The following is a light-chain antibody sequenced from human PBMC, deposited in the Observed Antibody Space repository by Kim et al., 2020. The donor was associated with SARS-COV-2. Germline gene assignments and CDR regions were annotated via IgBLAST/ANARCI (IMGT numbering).Light chain of an antibody. CDR2: DAY. J-gene: IGLJ2*01. CDR1: DDDIGTFKH. Sequence: QSALTQPASVSGSPGQSITLSCSGTDDDIGTFKHVSWYQHHPGKAPKLIIYDAYNRPSGVSDRFSGSKFRSTASLTVSDLQADDEAVYYCSSYTKRATRVFGGGTQLTVL. V-gene: IGLV2-14*03. CDR3: SSYTKRATRV.